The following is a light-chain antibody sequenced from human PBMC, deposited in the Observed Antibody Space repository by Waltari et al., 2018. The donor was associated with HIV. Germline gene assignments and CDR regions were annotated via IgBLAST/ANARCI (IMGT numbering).Light chain of an antibody. J-gene: IGKJ1*01. Sequence: DIVMTQSPDSLSVSLGERATINCKSSQSVLYSSNNKNYLAWYQQKPGRPPKLLIYWASTRESGVPDRFSGSGSGTDFTLTISSLQAEDVAVYYCQQYYSTQRTFGQGTKVEIK. CDR1: QSVLYSSNNKNY. CDR2: WAS. CDR3: QQYYSTQRT. V-gene: IGKV4-1*01.